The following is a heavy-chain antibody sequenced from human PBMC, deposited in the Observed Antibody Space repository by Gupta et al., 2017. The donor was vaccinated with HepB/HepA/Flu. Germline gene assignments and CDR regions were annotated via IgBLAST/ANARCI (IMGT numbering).Heavy chain of an antibody. Sequence: QVQLVQSGAEVKKPGSSVKVSCKASGGTFSSYAISWVRQAPGQGLEWMGGIIPIFGTANYAQKFQGRVTITADKSTSTAYMELSSLRSEDTAVYYCARVLSPLCSSTSCPYYYYYMDVWGKGTTVTVSS. D-gene: IGHD2-2*01. CDR3: ARVLSPLCSSTSCPYYYYYMDV. CDR2: IIPIFGTA. J-gene: IGHJ6*03. V-gene: IGHV1-69*06. CDR1: GGTFSSYA.